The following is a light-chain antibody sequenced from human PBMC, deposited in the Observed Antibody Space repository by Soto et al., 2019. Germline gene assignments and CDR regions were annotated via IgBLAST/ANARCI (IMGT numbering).Light chain of an antibody. CDR2: GAS. CDR1: QSVSSN. CDR3: QQYNNWPRT. Sequence: EIVLTQSPATLSGSPGERATLSCRASQSVSSNLAWYQQKPGQAPRLLIYGASTRATGIPARFSGSGSGTEFTLTISILQSEDFAVYYCQQYNNWPRTFGQGTKVDI. V-gene: IGKV3-15*01. J-gene: IGKJ1*01.